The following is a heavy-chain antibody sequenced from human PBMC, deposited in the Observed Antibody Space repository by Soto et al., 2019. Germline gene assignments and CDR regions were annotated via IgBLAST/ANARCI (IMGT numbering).Heavy chain of an antibody. D-gene: IGHD2-15*01. J-gene: IGHJ4*02. Sequence: GGSLRLSCVVSGFTFIDYSMNWVRQAPGKGLEWVSSISSVTSRTYYADSVRGRFTISRDNANNSLYLQMNSLRAEDTAVYYCVREHSDRRDYWGQGTLVTVAS. V-gene: IGHV3-21*01. CDR3: VREHSDRRDY. CDR2: ISSVTSRT. CDR1: GFTFIDYS.